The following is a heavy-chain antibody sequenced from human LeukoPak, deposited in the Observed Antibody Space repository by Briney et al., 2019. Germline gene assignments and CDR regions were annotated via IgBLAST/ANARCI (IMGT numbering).Heavy chain of an antibody. Sequence: GSVQVSCKASGYTFTGYYMHWVRQAPGQGLEWMGRINPNSGGTNYAQKFQGRVTMTRDTSISTAYMELSRLRSDDTAVYYCARDGAAAGRLSWYFDLWGRGTLVTVSS. V-gene: IGHV1-2*06. CDR2: INPNSGGT. D-gene: IGHD6-13*01. J-gene: IGHJ2*01. CDR3: ARDGAAAGRLSWYFDL. CDR1: GYTFTGYY.